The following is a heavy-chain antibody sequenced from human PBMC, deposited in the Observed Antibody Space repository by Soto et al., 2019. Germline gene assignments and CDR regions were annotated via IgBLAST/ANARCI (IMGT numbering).Heavy chain of an antibody. CDR3: ARVYDSSGYSRSWFDP. J-gene: IGHJ5*02. CDR2: IIPIFGTA. D-gene: IGHD3-22*01. Sequence: GASVKVSCKASGGTFSSYAISWVRQAPGQGLEWMGGIIPIFGTANYAQKFQGRVTITADESTSTAYMELSSLRSEDTAVYYCARVYDSSGYSRSWFDPWGQGTLVTVS. V-gene: IGHV1-69*13. CDR1: GGTFSSYA.